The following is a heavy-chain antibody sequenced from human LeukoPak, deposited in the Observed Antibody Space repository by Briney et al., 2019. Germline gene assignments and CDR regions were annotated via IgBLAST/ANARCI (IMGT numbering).Heavy chain of an antibody. Sequence: SETLSLTCAVYGGSFSGYYWSWIRQPPGKGLEWIGEINHSGSTNYNPSLKSRVTISVDTSKNQFSLKLSSVTAADTAVYYCARQQLVPVDWFDPWGQGTLVTVSS. CDR1: GGSFSGYY. CDR3: ARQQLVPVDWFDP. D-gene: IGHD6-13*01. J-gene: IGHJ5*02. CDR2: INHSGST. V-gene: IGHV4-34*01.